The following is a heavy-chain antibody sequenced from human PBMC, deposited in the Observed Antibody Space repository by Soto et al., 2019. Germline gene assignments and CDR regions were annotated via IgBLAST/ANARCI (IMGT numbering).Heavy chain of an antibody. Sequence: QLQLQESGPGLVKPSETLSLTCTVSGGSISSSSYYWGWIRQPPGKGLEWIGSIYYSGSTYYNPSLKSRVTISGDTSKHQLSLKLSSVTAADTAVYYCASPILYEQQLVKTNYLEYYYYCGMAVWGQGTTVTVSS. CDR3: ASPILYEQQLVKTNYLEYYYYCGMAV. CDR2: IYYSGST. CDR1: GGSISSSSYY. D-gene: IGHD6-13*01. J-gene: IGHJ6*02. V-gene: IGHV4-39*01.